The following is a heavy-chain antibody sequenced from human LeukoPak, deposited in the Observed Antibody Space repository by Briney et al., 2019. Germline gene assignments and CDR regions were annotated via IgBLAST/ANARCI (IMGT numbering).Heavy chain of an antibody. Sequence: SETLSLTCAVYGGSFSGYYWSWIRQPPGKGLEWIGYIYYSGSTNYNPSLKSRVTISVDTSKNQFSLKLSSVTAADTAVYYCARLSDGKSLYYYYYGMDVWGQGTTVTASS. CDR1: GGSFSGYY. V-gene: IGHV4-59*08. J-gene: IGHJ6*02. CDR3: ARLSDGKSLYYYYYGMDV. CDR2: IYYSGST. D-gene: IGHD2-21*02.